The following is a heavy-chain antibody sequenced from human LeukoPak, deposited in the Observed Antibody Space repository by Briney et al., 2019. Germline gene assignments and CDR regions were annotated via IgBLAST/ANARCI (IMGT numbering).Heavy chain of an antibody. D-gene: IGHD2-2*02. CDR2: FDPEDGEA. Sequence: ASVKVSCKVSGYTLTELSMHWVRQAPGKGLEWMGGFDPEDGEAIYAQKFQGRVTITADKSTSTAYMELSSLRSEDTAVYYCARDCSSTSCYTPLPLDAFDIWGQGTMVTVSS. V-gene: IGHV1-24*01. J-gene: IGHJ3*02. CDR3: ARDCSSTSCYTPLPLDAFDI. CDR1: GYTLTELS.